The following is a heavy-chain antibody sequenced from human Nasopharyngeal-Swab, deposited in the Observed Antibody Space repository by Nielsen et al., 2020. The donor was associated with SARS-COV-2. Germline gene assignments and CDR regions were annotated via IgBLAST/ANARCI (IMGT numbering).Heavy chain of an antibody. CDR3: ARVLGDTALGY. CDR2: INPGNGNT. D-gene: IGHD5-18*01. J-gene: IGHJ4*02. V-gene: IGHV1-3*01. Sequence: ASVKVSCKASGYTFTSYAMHWVRQAPGQRLEWMGWINPGNGNTKYSQKFQGRVTITRDTSASTAYMELSSLRSEDTAVYYCARVLGDTALGYWGQGTLVTVSS. CDR1: GYTFTSYA.